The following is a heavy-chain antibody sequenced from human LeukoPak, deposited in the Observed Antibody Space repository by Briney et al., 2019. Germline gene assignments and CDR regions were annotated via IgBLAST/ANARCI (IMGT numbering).Heavy chain of an antibody. D-gene: IGHD3-22*01. J-gene: IGHJ3*02. Sequence: SETLSLTCAVYGGSFSGYYWSWIRQPPGKGLEWIGEINHSGSTNYNPSLKSRVTISVDTSKNQSSLKLSSVTAADTAVYYCARARSKRYYYDSSGPGKAFDIWGQGTMVTVSS. CDR1: GGSFSGYY. V-gene: IGHV4-34*01. CDR3: ARARSKRYYYDSSGPGKAFDI. CDR2: INHSGST.